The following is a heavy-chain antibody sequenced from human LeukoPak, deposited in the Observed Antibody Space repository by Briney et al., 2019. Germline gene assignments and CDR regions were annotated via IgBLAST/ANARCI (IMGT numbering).Heavy chain of an antibody. CDR1: GGSISGFY. D-gene: IGHD6-25*01. J-gene: IGHJ4*02. V-gene: IGHV4-59*01. Sequence: PSETLSLTCTVSGGSISGFYWSWIRQSPGKGLEWIGNIYYSGSTKYSPSLKSRVTISVDTSKNQFSLKLTSVSSEDTAVYYCARGRGYADYWGQGTLVTVSS. CDR2: IYYSGST. CDR3: ARGRGYADY.